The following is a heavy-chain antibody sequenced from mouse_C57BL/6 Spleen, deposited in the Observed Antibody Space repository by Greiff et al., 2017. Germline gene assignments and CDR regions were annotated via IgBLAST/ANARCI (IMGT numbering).Heavy chain of an antibody. D-gene: IGHD2-12*01. V-gene: IGHV1-55*01. CDR1: GYTFTSYW. CDR2: IYPGSGST. CDR3: ARFYNAMDY. J-gene: IGHJ4*01. Sequence: QVHVKQPGAELVKPGASVKMSCKASGYTFTSYWITWVKQRPGQGLEWIGDIYPGSGSTNYNEKFKSKATLTVDTSSSTAYMQLSSLTSEDAAVYYCARFYNAMDYWGQGTSVTVSS.